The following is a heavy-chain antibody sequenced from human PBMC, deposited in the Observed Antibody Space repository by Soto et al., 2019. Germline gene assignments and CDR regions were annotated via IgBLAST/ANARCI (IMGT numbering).Heavy chain of an antibody. J-gene: IGHJ6*02. CDR2: ISAYNGNT. Sequence: QVQLVQSGAEVKKPGASVKVSCKASGYTFTSYGISWVRQAPGQGLEWMGWISAYNGNTNYAQKLQGRVTMTTDTSTITAYRELRSLRSDDTAVYYCARGFFMELHGEYYYYCMDVWGQGTTVTVSS. CDR3: ARGFFMELHGEYYYYCMDV. CDR1: GYTFTSYG. D-gene: IGHD1-7*01. V-gene: IGHV1-18*04.